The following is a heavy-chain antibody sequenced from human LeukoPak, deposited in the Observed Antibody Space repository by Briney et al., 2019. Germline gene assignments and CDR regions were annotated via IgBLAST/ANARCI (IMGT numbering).Heavy chain of an antibody. V-gene: IGHV4-30-4*08. D-gene: IGHD6-13*01. Sequence: SETLSLTCTVSGGSISSGDYYWSWIRLPPGRGLEWIGYIYYSGSTYYNPSLKSRVTISVDTSKNQFSLKLSSVTAADTAVYYCASYSSSWYERGGTFDYWGQGTLVTVSS. CDR1: GGSISSGDYY. CDR2: IYYSGST. J-gene: IGHJ4*02. CDR3: ASYSSSWYERGGTFDY.